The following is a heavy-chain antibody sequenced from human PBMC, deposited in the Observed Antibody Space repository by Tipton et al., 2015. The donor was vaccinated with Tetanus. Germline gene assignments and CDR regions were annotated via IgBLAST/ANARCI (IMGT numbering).Heavy chain of an antibody. V-gene: IGHV4-34*01. CDR1: GGSFSGYY. CDR2: INHSGST. J-gene: IGHJ4*02. D-gene: IGHD1-26*01. Sequence: GLVKPSETLSLTCAVYGGSFSGYYWSWIRQPPGKGLEWIGEINHSGSTNYNPSLKSRVTISVDTSKNQFSLKLSSVTAADTAVYYCARGASEWELLGYFDYWGQGTLVTVSS. CDR3: ARGASEWELLGYFDY.